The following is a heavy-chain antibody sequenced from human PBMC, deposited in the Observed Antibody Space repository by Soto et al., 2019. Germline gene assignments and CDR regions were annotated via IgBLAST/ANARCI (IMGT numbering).Heavy chain of an antibody. CDR3: AGNGAPPLDIVVVPAAMGAYYYYYMDV. J-gene: IGHJ6*03. Sequence: GGSLRLSCAASGFTFSSYSMNWVRQAPGKGLEWVSSISSSSSYIYYADSVKGRFTISRDNAKNSLYLQMNSLRAVDMAVFYCAGNGAPPLDIVVVPAAMGAYYYYYMDVWGKGTTVTVSS. D-gene: IGHD2-2*01. CDR2: ISSSSSYI. V-gene: IGHV3-21*01. CDR1: GFTFSSYS.